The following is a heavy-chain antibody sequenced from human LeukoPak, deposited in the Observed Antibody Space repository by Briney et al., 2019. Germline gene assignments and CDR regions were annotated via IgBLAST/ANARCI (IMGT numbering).Heavy chain of an antibody. V-gene: IGHV3-9*01. J-gene: IGHJ6*01. CDR3: VKDGRAAGGRVGDCYGLDV. CDR2: ISWNSGNI. Sequence: GGSLRLSCAASGFPFDDYAMHWARQAPGKGLEGVSYISWNSGNIGYADSVKGRFTISRDNAKNSLYLQMNSLRAEDTALYFCVKDGRAAGGRVGDCYGLDVWGQGTTVTVSS. CDR1: GFPFDDYA. D-gene: IGHD6-13*01.